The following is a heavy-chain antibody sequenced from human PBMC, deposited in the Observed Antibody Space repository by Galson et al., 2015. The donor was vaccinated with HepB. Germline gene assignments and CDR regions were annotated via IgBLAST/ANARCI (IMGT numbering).Heavy chain of an antibody. V-gene: IGHV4-31*02. J-gene: IGHJ6*02. CDR3: AREGRFPHYYFYAMDV. CDR2: IYYSGMT. CDR1: SDGSY. Sequence: SDGSYCSWLRQRPGKGPEWLGFIYYSGMTYYSPSLKSRITISLATSKNQFSLRLTSMTAADTAVYFCAREGRFPHYYFYAMDVWAKGPRSPSP.